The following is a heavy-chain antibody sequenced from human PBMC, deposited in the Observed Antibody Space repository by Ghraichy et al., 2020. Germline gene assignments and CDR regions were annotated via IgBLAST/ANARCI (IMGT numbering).Heavy chain of an antibody. J-gene: IGHJ6*03. D-gene: IGHD2-2*02. Sequence: GGSLRLSCAASGFTFSSYGMHWVRQAPGKGLEWVAVIWYDGSNKYYADSVKGRFTISRDNSKNTLYLQMNSLRAEDTAVYYCARGAGAGYCSSTSCYKRASFYYYMDVWGKGTTVTVSS. CDR1: GFTFSSYG. CDR3: ARGAGAGYCSSTSCYKRASFYYYMDV. V-gene: IGHV3-33*01. CDR2: IWYDGSNK.